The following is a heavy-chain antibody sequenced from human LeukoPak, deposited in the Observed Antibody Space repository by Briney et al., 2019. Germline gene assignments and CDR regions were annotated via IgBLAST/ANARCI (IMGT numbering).Heavy chain of an antibody. D-gene: IGHD1-26*01. CDR1: GFTFSTYT. J-gene: IGHJ5*01. CDR2: ITGSSSYI. Sequence: PGGSLRLSCAASGFTFSTYTMNWVRQAPGKGLEWVSSITGSSSYIYYGDSLKGRFTISRDNAKNSVYLHMNSLRAEDTAVYCCARDKVVGPTKFDSWGQGTLVTVSS. V-gene: IGHV3-21*01. CDR3: ARDKVVGPTKFDS.